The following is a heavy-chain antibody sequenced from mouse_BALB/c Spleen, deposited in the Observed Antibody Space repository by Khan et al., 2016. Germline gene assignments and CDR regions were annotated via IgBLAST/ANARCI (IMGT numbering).Heavy chain of an antibody. J-gene: IGHJ4*01. CDR2: IDPANGNT. CDR1: GFNIKDTY. D-gene: IGHD2-1*01. CDR3: ARSNDGNCEEGYTMDY. Sequence: VQLQQSGAELVKPGASVKLSCTASGFNIKDTYMHWVKQRPEQGLEWLGRIDPANGNTKYDPKFQGKATITADTSSNTAYLHLSSLQSEDTAVYYGARSNDGNCEEGYTMDYWGQGTSVTVSS. V-gene: IGHV14-3*02.